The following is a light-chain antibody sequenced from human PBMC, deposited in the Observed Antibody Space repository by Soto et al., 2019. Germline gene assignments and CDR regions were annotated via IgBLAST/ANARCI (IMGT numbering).Light chain of an antibody. V-gene: IGKV1-39*01. CDR1: QSITIY. CDR3: QQRSNWPHT. J-gene: IGKJ2*01. CDR2: GAS. Sequence: DIQMTQSPSSLSASVGDRVTITCRASQSITIYLNWYQQKPGEAPNLLIFGASTLQSGVPSRFSGSGSGTDFTLTISSLQPEDFAVYYCQQRSNWPHTFGQGTKLEIK.